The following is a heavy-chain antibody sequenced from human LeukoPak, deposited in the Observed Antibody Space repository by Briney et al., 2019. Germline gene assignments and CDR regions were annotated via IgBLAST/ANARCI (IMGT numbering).Heavy chain of an antibody. D-gene: IGHD5-12*01. CDR1: GFTFSSYG. V-gene: IGHV3-30*02. Sequence: PGGSLRLSCAASGFTFSSYGMHWVRQAPGKGLEWVAFIRYDGSNKYYADSVKGRFTISRDNSKNTLYLRMNSLRAEDTAVYYCVRDFLGGIVTTIAYYFDYWGQGTLVTVSS. J-gene: IGHJ4*02. CDR3: VRDFLGGIVTTIAYYFDY. CDR2: IRYDGSNK.